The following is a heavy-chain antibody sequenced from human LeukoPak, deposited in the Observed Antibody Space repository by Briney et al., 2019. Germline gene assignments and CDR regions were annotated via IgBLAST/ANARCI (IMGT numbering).Heavy chain of an antibody. CDR2: INPSGGST. CDR1: GYTFTSYC. V-gene: IGHV1-46*01. D-gene: IGHD7-27*01. J-gene: IGHJ5*02. Sequence: ASVKVSCKASGYTFTSYCMHWVRQAPGQGLEWMGIINPSGGSTSYAQKFQGRVTMTRDTSTSTVYMELSSLRSEGTAVYYCARDSATGDGWFDPWGQGTLVTVSS. CDR3: ARDSATGDGWFDP.